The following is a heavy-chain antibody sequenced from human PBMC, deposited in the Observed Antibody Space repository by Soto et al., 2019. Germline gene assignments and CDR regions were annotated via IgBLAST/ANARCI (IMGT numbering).Heavy chain of an antibody. CDR3: AREGAMTAVTTGAFDF. CDR2: ISSTSTFI. J-gene: IGHJ4*02. Sequence: EVQLVESGGGLVKPGGSLRLSCAASGFTFGSYSMNWVRQAPGKGLEWVSSISSTSTFIYYGASVKGRFTISRDNAKNSLYLQMTSRRGEDTAVYYCAREGAMTAVTTGAFDFWGLGTLVTVSS. D-gene: IGHD4-17*01. V-gene: IGHV3-21*01. CDR1: GFTFGSYS.